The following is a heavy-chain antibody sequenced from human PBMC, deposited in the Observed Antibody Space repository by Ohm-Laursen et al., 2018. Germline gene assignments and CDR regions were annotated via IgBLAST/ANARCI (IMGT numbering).Heavy chain of an antibody. V-gene: IGHV3-7*01. D-gene: IGHD4-11*01. CDR3: ARDKDYTFDY. CDR2: IKPDGRES. J-gene: IGHJ4*02. Sequence: SLRLSCAASGFSFSTYWMSWARQAPGKGLECVAHIKPDGRESHYVDSVKGRFTISRDNAKNSLYLQMNSLRAEDTAVYYCARDKDYTFDYWGRGTLVTVSS. CDR1: GFSFSTYW.